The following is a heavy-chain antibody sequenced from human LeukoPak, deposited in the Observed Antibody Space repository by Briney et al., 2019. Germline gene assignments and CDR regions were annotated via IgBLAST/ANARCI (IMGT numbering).Heavy chain of an antibody. J-gene: IGHJ6*02. CDR1: GFTVSSNY. Sequence: GGSLRLSCAASGFTVSSNYMSWVRQAPGKGLEWVSVIYSGGSTYYADSVKGRFTISRDNSKNTLYLQMNSLRAEDTAVYYCARNAVVTPRDYYYYGMDVWGQGTTVTVSS. V-gene: IGHV3-66*02. D-gene: IGHD4-23*01. CDR2: IYSGGST. CDR3: ARNAVVTPRDYYYYGMDV.